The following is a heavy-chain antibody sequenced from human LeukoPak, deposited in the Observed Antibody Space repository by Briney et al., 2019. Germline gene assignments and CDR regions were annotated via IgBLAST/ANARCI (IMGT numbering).Heavy chain of an antibody. CDR1: GFTFSNAW. D-gene: IGHD4-23*01. J-gene: IGHJ4*02. Sequence: GGSLRLSCAASGFTFSNAWMSWVRQAPGKGLEWVGRIKSKTDGGTTDYAAPVKGRFTISRDDSKNTLYLQMNSLKTEDTAVYYCTFDYGGNSGDYWGQGTLVTVSS. V-gene: IGHV3-15*01. CDR3: TFDYGGNSGDY. CDR2: IKSKTDGGTT.